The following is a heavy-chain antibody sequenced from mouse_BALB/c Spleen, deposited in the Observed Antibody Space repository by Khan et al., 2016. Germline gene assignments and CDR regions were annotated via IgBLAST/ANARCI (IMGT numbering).Heavy chain of an antibody. D-gene: IGHD2-10*01. CDR3: ARTYSCFGEGYYFDY. V-gene: IGHV1S34*01. CDR2: ISCYNGAT. Sequence: LVKTWASVTISCKATGYSFTSYYMHWVKQSHGKSLEWIGYISCYNGATNYNQKFKGKATFTVDTSSSTSFMQFNSLTSEDSAAYFCARTYSCFGEGYYFDYWGQGTTLTVSS. CDR1: GYSFTSYY. J-gene: IGHJ2*01.